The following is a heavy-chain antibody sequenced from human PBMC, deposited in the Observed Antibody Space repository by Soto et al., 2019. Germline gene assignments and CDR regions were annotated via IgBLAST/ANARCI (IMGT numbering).Heavy chain of an antibody. D-gene: IGHD3-16*02. J-gene: IGHJ4*02. CDR3: ATDLDWGSYRYRDY. V-gene: IGHV1-24*01. CDR1: GYTLTELS. CDR2: FDPEDGET. Sequence: SVKVSCKVSGYTLTELSMHWVRQAPGKGLEWMGGFDPEDGETIYAQKFQGRVTMTEDTSTDTAYMELSSLRSEDTAVYYCATDLDWGSYRYRDYWGQGTLVTVSS.